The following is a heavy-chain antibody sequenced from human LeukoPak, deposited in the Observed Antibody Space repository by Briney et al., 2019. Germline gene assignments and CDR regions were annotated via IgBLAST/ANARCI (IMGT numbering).Heavy chain of an antibody. CDR2: IYYYGTT. Sequence: PSETLSLTCTVSGGSISGYYWSWIRQPPGKGLEWIGYIYYYGTTTYNPSLKNRVTISVVTYKNLFSLKLRSMTAADTAVYYCARDWRPFDYWGQGILVTVSS. CDR1: GGSISGYY. J-gene: IGHJ4*02. CDR3: ARDWRPFDY. V-gene: IGHV4-59*12.